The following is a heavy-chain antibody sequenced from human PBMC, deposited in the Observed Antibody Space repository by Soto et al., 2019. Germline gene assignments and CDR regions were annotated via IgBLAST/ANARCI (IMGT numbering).Heavy chain of an antibody. D-gene: IGHD6-13*01. CDR3: ARDWVAAAGTSPGAFDI. V-gene: IGHV4-30-4*01. Sequence: SETLSLTCTVSGGTISSGDYYWSWIRQPPGKGLEWIGDIYYSGSTYYNPSLKSRVTISVDTSKNQFSLKLSSVTAADTAVYYCARDWVAAAGTSPGAFDIWGQGTMVTVS. CDR1: GGTISSGDYY. CDR2: IYYSGST. J-gene: IGHJ3*02.